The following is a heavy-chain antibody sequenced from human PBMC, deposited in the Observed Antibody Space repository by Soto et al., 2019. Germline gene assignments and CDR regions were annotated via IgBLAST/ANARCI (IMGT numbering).Heavy chain of an antibody. CDR1: GYTFTSYG. J-gene: IGHJ4*02. CDR2: ISAYNGNT. V-gene: IGHV1-18*04. Sequence: QVPLVQSGAEVKKPGASVKVSCKASGYTFTSYGISWVRQAPGQGLEWMGWISAYNGNTNYAQKLQGRVTMTTDTSTSTACMELRSLRSDDTAVYYCAREGMIVVVDGGNDYWGQGTLVTVSS. CDR3: AREGMIVVVDGGNDY. D-gene: IGHD3-22*01.